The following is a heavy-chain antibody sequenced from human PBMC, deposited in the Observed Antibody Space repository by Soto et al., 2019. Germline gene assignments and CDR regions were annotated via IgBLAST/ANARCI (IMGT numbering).Heavy chain of an antibody. CDR2: ISSSSSYI. CDR1: GFTFSSYS. CDR3: ARDSDIVVVVAATLSSVDYYGMDV. J-gene: IGHJ6*02. V-gene: IGHV3-21*01. D-gene: IGHD2-15*01. Sequence: EAQLLESGGGLVQPGGSLRLSCAASGFTFSSYSMNWVRQAPGKGLEWVSSISSSSSYIYYADSVKGRFTISRDNAKNSLYLQMNSLRAEDTAVYYCARDSDIVVVVAATLSSVDYYGMDVWGQGTTVTVSS.